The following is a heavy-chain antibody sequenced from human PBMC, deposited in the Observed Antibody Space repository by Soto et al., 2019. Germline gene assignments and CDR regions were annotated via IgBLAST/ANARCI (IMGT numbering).Heavy chain of an antibody. CDR1: GGSFSGYY. V-gene: IGHV4-34*01. D-gene: IGHD3-3*01. Sequence: QVQLQQWGAGLLKPSETLSLTCAVYGGSFSGYYWSWIRQPPGKGLEWIGEINHSGSTNYNPSLKSLVTISVDTSNNQFSLKLRSVTAADTAVYYCARGLNYGVGTPYFDYWGQGTLVTVSS. CDR3: ARGLNYGVGTPYFDY. CDR2: INHSGST. J-gene: IGHJ4*02.